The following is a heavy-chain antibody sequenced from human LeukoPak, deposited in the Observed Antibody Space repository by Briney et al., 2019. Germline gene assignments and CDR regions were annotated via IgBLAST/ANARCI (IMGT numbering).Heavy chain of an antibody. CDR1: GFTFSSYA. CDR3: AKAILRVNIVVVPAANYFDY. J-gene: IGHJ4*02. CDR2: ISGSGGST. V-gene: IGHV3-23*01. Sequence: GGSLRLSCAASGFTFSSYAMSWVRQAPGKGMEWVSAISGSGGSTYYADSGKGRFTISRDNSKTTLYLQMNSLRAEDTAVYYCAKAILRVNIVVVPAANYFDYWGQGTLVTVSS. D-gene: IGHD2-2*01.